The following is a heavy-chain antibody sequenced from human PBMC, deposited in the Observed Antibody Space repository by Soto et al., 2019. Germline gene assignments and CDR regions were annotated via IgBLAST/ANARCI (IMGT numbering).Heavy chain of an antibody. CDR3: VKGNWAYSYNNWFDP. D-gene: IGHD5-18*01. V-gene: IGHV3-64D*06. J-gene: IGHJ5*02. CDR2: LSGDGRST. CDR1: GFTFRSYA. Sequence: PAGSLTLSCSAYGFTFRSYAIHWVRQAPGKGLEYVSALSGDGRSTYYADSVKGRFTVFRDNSKNTLFLQMSSLRVEDTAVYYCVKGNWAYSYNNWFDPWGQGTLVTVSS.